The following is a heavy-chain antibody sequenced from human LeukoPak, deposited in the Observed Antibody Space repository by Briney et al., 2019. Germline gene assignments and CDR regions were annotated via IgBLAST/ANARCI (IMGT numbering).Heavy chain of an antibody. J-gene: IGHJ3*02. V-gene: IGHV4-30-2*01. Sequence: SQTLSLTCAVSGGSISSGGYSWSWIRQPPGKGLEWIGYIYHSGSTYYNPSLKSRVTISVDRSKNQFSLKLSSVTAADTAVYYCASSAVAETFGAFDIWGQGTMVTVSS. D-gene: IGHD3-16*01. CDR1: GGSISSGGYS. CDR2: IYHSGST. CDR3: ASSAVAETFGAFDI.